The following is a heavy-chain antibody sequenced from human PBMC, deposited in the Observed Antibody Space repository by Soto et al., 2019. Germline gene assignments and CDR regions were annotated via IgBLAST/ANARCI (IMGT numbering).Heavy chain of an antibody. CDR3: PTVRAGPMIVVATPYYYYGMDV. V-gene: IGHV1-69*13. CDR2: IIPIFGTA. CDR1: GGTFSSYA. J-gene: IGHJ6*02. D-gene: IGHD3-22*01. Sequence: SVKVSCKASGGTFSSYAISWVRQAPGQGLEWMGGIIPIFGTANYAQKFQGRVTITADESTSTAYMELSSLRSEDTAVYYCPTVRAGPMIVVATPYYYYGMDVWGQGTTGTVAS.